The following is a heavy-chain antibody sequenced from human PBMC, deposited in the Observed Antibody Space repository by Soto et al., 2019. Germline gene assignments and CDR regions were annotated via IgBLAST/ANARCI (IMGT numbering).Heavy chain of an antibody. Sequence: EVQLVESGGGLVQPGGSLRLSCAASGFTFSDHYFDWVRQAPGKGLEWVGRTRNKAQSYTTEYAASVKGRFSVSRDDSKSSLYLQMNSLKIEDTAVYYCAGAETNSYWRHFDFWGQGILVTVSS. CDR3: AGAETNSYWRHFDF. D-gene: IGHD4-4*01. V-gene: IGHV3-72*01. CDR1: GFTFSDHY. J-gene: IGHJ4*02. CDR2: TRNKAQSYTT.